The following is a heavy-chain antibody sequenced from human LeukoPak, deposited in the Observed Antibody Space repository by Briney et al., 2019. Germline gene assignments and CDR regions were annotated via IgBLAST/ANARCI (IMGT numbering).Heavy chain of an antibody. V-gene: IGHV4-39*01. CDR1: GGSISSSSYY. CDR2: IYYSGST. CDR3: ARHWGKDTAMVDY. D-gene: IGHD5-18*01. Sequence: ASETLSLTCTVSGGSISSSSYYWGWIRQPPGKGLEWIGSIYYSGSTNYNPSLESRVTISVDKSKNQFSLKLSSVTAADTAVYYCARHWGKDTAMVDYWGQGTLVTVSS. J-gene: IGHJ4*02.